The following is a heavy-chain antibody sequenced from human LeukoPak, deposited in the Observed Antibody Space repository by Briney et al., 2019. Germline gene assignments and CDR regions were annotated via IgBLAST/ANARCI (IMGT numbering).Heavy chain of an antibody. CDR1: GFPFNVQT. CDR3: ATYTNWVAGDV. CDR2: MREDGREI. J-gene: IGHJ6*02. Sequence: GGSLRLSCAASGFPFNVQTMSWVRQAPGKGLDWVASMREDGREIYYVDSVKGRFTISRDNGKNSLYLHMNSLRGEDTAVYYCATYTNWVAGDVWGQGTTVSVSS. V-gene: IGHV3-7*01. D-gene: IGHD3-16*01.